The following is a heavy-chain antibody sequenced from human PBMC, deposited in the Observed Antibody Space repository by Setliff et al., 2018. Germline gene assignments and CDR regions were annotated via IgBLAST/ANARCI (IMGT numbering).Heavy chain of an antibody. D-gene: IGHD6-13*01. Sequence: KTSETLSLTCTASGGSISSSRYYWGWIRQPPGKGLEWIGSINYSGSTYYNPSLKSRVTISVETSKNQFSLKLSSVTAADTAVYYCARAAGYSSSWYHYYYGMDVWGQGTTVTVSS. V-gene: IGHV4-39*01. CDR1: GGSISSSRYY. CDR3: ARAAGYSSSWYHYYYGMDV. J-gene: IGHJ6*02. CDR2: INYSGST.